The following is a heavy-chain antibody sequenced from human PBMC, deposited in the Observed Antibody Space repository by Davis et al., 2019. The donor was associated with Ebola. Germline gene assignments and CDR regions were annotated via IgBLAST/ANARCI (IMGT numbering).Heavy chain of an antibody. CDR3: AREGITIFGVVTEALNWFDP. CDR2: IYYSGST. V-gene: IGHV4-61*01. J-gene: IGHJ5*02. D-gene: IGHD3-3*01. CDR1: GGSVSSGSYY. Sequence: PSETLSLTCTVSGGSVSSGSYYWSWIRQPPGKGLEWIGYIYYSGSTNYNPSLKSRVTISVDTSKNQFSLKLSSVTAADTAVYYCAREGITIFGVVTEALNWFDPWGQGTLVTVSS.